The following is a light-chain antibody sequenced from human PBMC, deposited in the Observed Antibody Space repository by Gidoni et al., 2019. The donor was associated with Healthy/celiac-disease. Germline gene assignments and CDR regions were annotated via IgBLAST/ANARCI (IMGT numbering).Light chain of an antibody. CDR3: QQYNNWPPWT. CDR1: QSVSSN. CDR2: GAS. Sequence: EIVMTQSPATLSVSPGERATLSCRASQSVSSNLAWYQQKPGQAPRLLIYGASTRATGIPARFRGIGSGTEFTLTSSSLQSEDCAVYYCQQYNNWPPWTFGQGTKVEIK. V-gene: IGKV3-15*01. J-gene: IGKJ1*01.